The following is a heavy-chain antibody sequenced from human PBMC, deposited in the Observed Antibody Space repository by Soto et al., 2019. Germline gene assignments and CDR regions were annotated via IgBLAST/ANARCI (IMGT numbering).Heavy chain of an antibody. CDR2: INHSGST. CDR1: GWSFSGYY. Sequence: SETLSLTCAVYGWSFSGYYWSWIRQPPGKGLEWIGEINHSGSTNYNPSPKGRVTISVDTSKNQFSLKLSSVTAADTAVYDCARGYLRTGFGYWGQGTLVTVSS. J-gene: IGHJ4*02. D-gene: IGHD3-3*01. V-gene: IGHV4-34*01. CDR3: ARGYLRTGFGY.